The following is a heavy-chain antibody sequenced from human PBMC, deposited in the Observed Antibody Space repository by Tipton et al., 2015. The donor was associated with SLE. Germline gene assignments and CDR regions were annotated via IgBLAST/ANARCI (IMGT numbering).Heavy chain of an antibody. Sequence: QVQLVQSGPEVKKPGASVKVSCKASGYTFTSYYMHWVRQAPGQGLEWMGIINPGSGTTTYAQKFQGRVTMTSDTSTTTVYVELSSLRSEDTAIDYCARGRRAAAGQYSDYWGQGTLVTVSS. CDR2: INPGSGTT. CDR3: ARGRRAAAGQYSDY. D-gene: IGHD6-13*01. V-gene: IGHV1-46*01. J-gene: IGHJ4*02. CDR1: GYTFTSYY.